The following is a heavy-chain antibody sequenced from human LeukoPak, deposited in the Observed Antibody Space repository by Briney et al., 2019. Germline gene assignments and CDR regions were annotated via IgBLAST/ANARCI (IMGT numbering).Heavy chain of an antibody. Sequence: PGGPLGLSCAASGFPFSAYYMSWIRQAPGKGLEWVSYISSSGSTIYYADSVKGRFTISRDNAKNSLYLQMNSLRAEDTAVYYCARGNSGYFWYFDLWGRGTLVTVSS. CDR1: GFPFSAYY. D-gene: IGHD5-12*01. V-gene: IGHV3-11*04. CDR2: ISSSGSTI. CDR3: ARGNSGYFWYFDL. J-gene: IGHJ2*01.